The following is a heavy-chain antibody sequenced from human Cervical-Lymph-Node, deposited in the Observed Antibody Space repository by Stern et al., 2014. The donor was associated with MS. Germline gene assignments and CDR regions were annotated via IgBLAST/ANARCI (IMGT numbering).Heavy chain of an antibody. CDR2: ISSTGGST. CDR3: VKDHSSSSTQSLDYYYYGMDV. V-gene: IGHV3-64D*06. J-gene: IGHJ6*02. D-gene: IGHD6-6*01. CDR1: GFTFSSYA. Sequence: VQLVESGGGLVQPGGSLRLSCSASGFTFSSYAMHWVRQAPGQGLEYVSAISSTGGSTYYADSVKGRFTISRDNSKNTLYLQMSSLRAEDTAVYYCVKDHSSSSTQSLDYYYYGMDVWGQGTTVTVSS.